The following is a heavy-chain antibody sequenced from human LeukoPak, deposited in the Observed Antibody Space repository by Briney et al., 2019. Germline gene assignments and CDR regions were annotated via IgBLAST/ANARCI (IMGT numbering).Heavy chain of an antibody. J-gene: IGHJ5*02. CDR3: ARDSDGGYGNWFDP. CDR2: INAGNGNT. Sequence: ASVKVSCKASGYTFTSYAMHWVRQAPGQRLEWMGWINAGNGNTKYSQEFQGRVTITRDTSASTAYMELSSLRSEDMAVYYCARDSDGGYGNWFDPWGQGTLVTVSS. V-gene: IGHV1-3*03. D-gene: IGHD5-12*01. CDR1: GYTFTSYA.